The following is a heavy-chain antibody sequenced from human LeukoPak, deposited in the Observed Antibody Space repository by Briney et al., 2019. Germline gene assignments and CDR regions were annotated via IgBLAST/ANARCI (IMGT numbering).Heavy chain of an antibody. CDR1: GYTSTSYD. Sequence: ASVKVSCKASGYTSTSYDINWVRQATGQGLEWMGWMNPNSGNTGYAQKFQGRVTMTRNTSISTAYMELSSLRSEDTAVYYCARGRKYYGSGSYYDYYYYYYMDVWGKGTTVTISS. J-gene: IGHJ6*03. CDR2: MNPNSGNT. V-gene: IGHV1-8*02. D-gene: IGHD3-10*01. CDR3: ARGRKYYGSGSYYDYYYYYYMDV.